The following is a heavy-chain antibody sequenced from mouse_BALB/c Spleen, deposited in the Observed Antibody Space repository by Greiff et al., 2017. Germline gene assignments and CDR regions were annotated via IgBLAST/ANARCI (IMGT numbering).Heavy chain of an antibody. CDR1: GYAFTHYL. CDR3: ARNDYWFAY. CDR2: INPGSGGT. J-gene: IGHJ3*01. D-gene: IGHD2-4*01. Sequence: VQLQQSGAELVRPGPSVKVSCKASGYAFTHYLIEWVKQRPGQGLEWIGVINPGSGGTNYNEKFKGKATLTADKSSSTAYMQLSSLTSDDSAVYFCARNDYWFAYWGQGTLVTVSA. V-gene: IGHV1-54*01.